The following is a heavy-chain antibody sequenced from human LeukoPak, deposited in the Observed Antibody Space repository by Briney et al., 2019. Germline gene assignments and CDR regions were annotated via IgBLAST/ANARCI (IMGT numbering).Heavy chain of an antibody. CDR3: ARGSGGYSYDTYWYFDL. D-gene: IGHD5-18*01. V-gene: IGHV1-2*02. CDR1: GYTFTDYY. J-gene: IGHJ2*01. Sequence: ASVKVSCKTSGYTFTDYYIHWMRQAPGQGLEWMGWINCNSGGTSYAQKFQGRVTMTRDTSISTAYMELSRLRSDDTAVYYCARGSGGYSYDTYWYFDLWGRGTLVTVSS. CDR2: INCNSGGT.